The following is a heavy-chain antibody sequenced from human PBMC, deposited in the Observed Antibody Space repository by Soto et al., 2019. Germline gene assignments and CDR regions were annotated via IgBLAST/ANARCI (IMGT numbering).Heavy chain of an antibody. D-gene: IGHD2-15*01. V-gene: IGHV4-39*01. Sequence: SETLSLTCTVSGGSISSSSYYWGWIRQPPGKGLEWIGSIYYSGSTYYNPSLKSRVTISVDTSKNQFSLKLSSVTAADTAVYYCARIYCSCGSCYSRGNGFAFDIWGQGTMVTVSS. CDR3: ARIYCSCGSCYSRGNGFAFDI. J-gene: IGHJ3*02. CDR1: GGSISSSSYY. CDR2: IYYSGST.